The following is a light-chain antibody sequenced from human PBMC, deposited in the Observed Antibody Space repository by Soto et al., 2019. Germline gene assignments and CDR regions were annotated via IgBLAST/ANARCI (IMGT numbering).Light chain of an antibody. J-gene: IGKJ1*01. CDR2: VAS. V-gene: IGKV3-20*01. CDR3: QQYGNSLWT. CDR1: QRVSSRY. Sequence: VLTQSPDNLSLSPGEIAKLSCRASQRVSSRYLAWYQQKPGQGPRALIYVASSRATGIPDRFSGSGSRTDFTLTISSLDTEDFAVYYCQQYGNSLWTFGQGTKVELK.